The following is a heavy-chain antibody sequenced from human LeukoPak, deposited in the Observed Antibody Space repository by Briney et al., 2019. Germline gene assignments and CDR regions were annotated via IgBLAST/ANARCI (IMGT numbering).Heavy chain of an antibody. CDR1: GFTFSNAW. CDR2: IKSKTDEGTT. Sequence: PGRSLRLSSAASGFTFSNAWMSWVRQSPGKGLQWVGRIKSKTDEGTTDYAAPVKGRFTISRDDSKNTLYLQMNSLKTEDTAVYYCTTESGGGPRYWGQGTLVTVSS. J-gene: IGHJ4*02. CDR3: TTESGGGPRY. V-gene: IGHV3-15*01. D-gene: IGHD2-15*01.